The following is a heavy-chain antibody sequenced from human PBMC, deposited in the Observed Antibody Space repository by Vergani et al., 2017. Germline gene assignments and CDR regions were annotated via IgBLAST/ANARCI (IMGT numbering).Heavy chain of an antibody. Sequence: QVQLQESGPGLVKPSETLSLTCTVSGGSISSYYWSWIRQPPGKGLEWIGYIYYSGSTNYNPSLKSRVTISVDTSKNQFSLKLSSVTAADTAVYYCARGGFTVTPYYFDYWGQGTLGTVSS. J-gene: IGHJ4*02. CDR1: GGSISSYY. D-gene: IGHD4-17*01. CDR3: ARGGFTVTPYYFDY. CDR2: IYYSGST. V-gene: IGHV4-59*01.